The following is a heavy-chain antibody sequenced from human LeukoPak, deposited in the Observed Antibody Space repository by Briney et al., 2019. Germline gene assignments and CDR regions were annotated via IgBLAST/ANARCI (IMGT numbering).Heavy chain of an antibody. CDR2: INSDGSST. CDR1: GFTFSNYW. D-gene: IGHD6-19*01. CDR3: TGGSDWNVDY. V-gene: IGHV3-74*01. J-gene: IGHJ4*02. Sequence: GGSLRLSCAVYGFTFSNYWMHWVRQAPGKGLVWVSFINSDGSSTTYADAVKGRFTISRDNAKNTLYLQMYSLRAEDTAVYYCTGGSDWNVDYWGQGTLVTVSS.